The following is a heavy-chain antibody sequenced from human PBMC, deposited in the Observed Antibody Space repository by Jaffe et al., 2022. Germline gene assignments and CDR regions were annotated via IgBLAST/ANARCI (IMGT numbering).Heavy chain of an antibody. J-gene: IGHJ4*02. CDR3: AREQWLRFFDY. D-gene: IGHD6-19*01. V-gene: IGHV4-34*01. CDR1: GGSFSGYY. CDR2: INHSGST. Sequence: QVQLQQWGAGLLKPSETLSLTCAVYGGSFSGYYWSWIRQPPGKGLEWIGEINHSGSTNYNPSLKSRVTISVDTSKNQFSLKLSSVTAADTAVYYCAREQWLRFFDYWGQGTLVTVSS.